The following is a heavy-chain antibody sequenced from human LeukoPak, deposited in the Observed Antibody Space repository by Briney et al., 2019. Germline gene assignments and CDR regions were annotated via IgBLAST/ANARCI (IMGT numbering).Heavy chain of an antibody. CDR1: GYSFTNYW. CDR3: AVGRYCSSSSCPSTYYYYYMDV. CDR2: IYPGDSDT. Sequence: GESLKISCKGSGYSFTNYWIGWVRQMPGKGLEWMGIIYPGDSDTRYRPSFQGQVTISADKSISTAYLQWSSLNASDTAMYYCAVGRYCSSSSCPSTYYYYYMDVWGKGTTVTVSS. V-gene: IGHV5-51*01. D-gene: IGHD2-2*01. J-gene: IGHJ6*03.